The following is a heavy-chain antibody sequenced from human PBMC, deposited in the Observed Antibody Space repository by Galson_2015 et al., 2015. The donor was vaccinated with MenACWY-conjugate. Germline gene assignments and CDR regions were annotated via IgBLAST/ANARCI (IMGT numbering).Heavy chain of an antibody. V-gene: IGHV3-7*03. CDR2: IKQDGSEK. D-gene: IGHD3-10*01. CDR3: ARAGGGSGSRAWGQNWFDP. J-gene: IGHJ5*02. Sequence: SLRLSCAASGFTFSSYWMSWVRQAPGKGLEWVANIKQDGSEKYYVDSVKGRFTISRDNAKNSLYLQMNSLRAEDTAVYYCARAGGGSGSRAWGQNWFDPWGRGTLVTVSS. CDR1: GFTFSSYW.